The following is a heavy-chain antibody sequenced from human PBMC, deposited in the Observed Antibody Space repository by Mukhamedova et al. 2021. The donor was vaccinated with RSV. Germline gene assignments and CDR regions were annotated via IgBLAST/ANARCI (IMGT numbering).Heavy chain of an antibody. Sequence: GKGLVWVSRIHGSGSPMNYASSVKGRFTISRDNAKSTLYLQTSSLGAEDSAVYFCLRGNTGYGNFDYWGQGTPVTVSS. CDR3: LRGNTGYGNFDY. D-gene: IGHD5-12*01. J-gene: IGHJ4*02. CDR2: IHGSGSPM. V-gene: IGHV3-74*01.